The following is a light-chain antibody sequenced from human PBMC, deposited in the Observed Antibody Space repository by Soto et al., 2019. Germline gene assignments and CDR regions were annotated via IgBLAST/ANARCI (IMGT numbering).Light chain of an antibody. CDR1: SSDVGGYNH. J-gene: IGLJ2*01. V-gene: IGLV2-14*01. CDR2: GVS. CDR3: SSYTSSDTVV. Sequence: QSALTQPASVSGSPGQSITISCTGTSSDVGGYNHVSWYQQHPGKAPKLMTYGVSNRPSGVYNRFSGFKSGNTASLIISGLQAEDEADYYCSSYTSSDTVVFGGGTKLTVL.